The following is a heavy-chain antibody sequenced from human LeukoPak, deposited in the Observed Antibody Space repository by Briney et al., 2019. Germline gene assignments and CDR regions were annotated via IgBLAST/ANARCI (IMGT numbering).Heavy chain of an antibody. CDR1: GYTVTSYY. CDR2: MNPNSGNT. Sequence: ASVKVSCKASGYTVTSYYMHWVRQAPGQGLEWMGWMNPNSGNTGYAQKFQGRVTMTTDTSTSTAYMELRSLRSDDTAVYYCARDRGVRVYYMDVWGKGTTVTISS. V-gene: IGHV1-8*02. J-gene: IGHJ6*03. CDR3: ARDRGVRVYYMDV. D-gene: IGHD3-10*01.